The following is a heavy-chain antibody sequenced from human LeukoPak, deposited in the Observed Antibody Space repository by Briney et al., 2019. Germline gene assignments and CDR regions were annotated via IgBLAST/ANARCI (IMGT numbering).Heavy chain of an antibody. J-gene: IGHJ4*02. CDR3: AKRPLGSSYYFDY. CDR1: GFTFSNYA. V-gene: IGHV3-23*01. D-gene: IGHD1-26*01. Sequence: GGSLRLSCAASGFTFSNYAMSWVRQAPGKGLEWVSTIGAGGGSTNYADSVKGRFTISRDNSKNTLYLQMNSLRAEDTAVYYCAKRPLGSSYYFDYWGQGTLVTVSS. CDR2: IGAGGGST.